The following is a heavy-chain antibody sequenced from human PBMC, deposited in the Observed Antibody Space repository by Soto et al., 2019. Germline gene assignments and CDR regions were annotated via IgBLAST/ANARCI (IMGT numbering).Heavy chain of an antibody. CDR1: GFTFSDYA. Sequence: PGGSLRLSCAASGFTFSDYAMSWVRQAPGKGLEWVSGIGGSGDSTYYADSVTGRFTISRDRSKNILYLQMNSLRAEDTALYYCVKDKVGVDVYYFDYWGLGTLVTVSS. CDR3: VKDKVGVDVYYFDY. CDR2: IGGSGDST. V-gene: IGHV3-23*01. D-gene: IGHD2-15*01. J-gene: IGHJ4*02.